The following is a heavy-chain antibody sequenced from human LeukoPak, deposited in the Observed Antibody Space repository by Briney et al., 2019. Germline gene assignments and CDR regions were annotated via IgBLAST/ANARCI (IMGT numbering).Heavy chain of an antibody. V-gene: IGHV4-34*01. J-gene: IGHJ5*02. CDR2: INHSGST. Sequence: SETLSLTCAVYGGSFSGYYWSWIRQPPGKGLEWIGEINHSGSTNYNPSLKSRVTISVDTSKNQFSLKLSSVTAADTAVYYCARGGVMGTGTPNGWFDPWGQGTLVTVSS. CDR3: ARGGVMGTGTPNGWFDP. D-gene: IGHD1-7*01. CDR1: GGSFSGYY.